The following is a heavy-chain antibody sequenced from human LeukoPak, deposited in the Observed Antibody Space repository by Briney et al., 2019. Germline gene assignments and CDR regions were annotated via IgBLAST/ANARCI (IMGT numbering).Heavy chain of an antibody. V-gene: IGHV3-21*01. CDR3: ARVLSGCETTRCELDY. CDR2: ISSSSTYI. J-gene: IGHJ4*02. Sequence: GGSLRLSCAASGFAFSTYSMNWVRQAPGKGLEWVSSISSSSTYIYYADSVKGRVTMSRDNAKNSLYLQMNSLRAEDTAVYYCARVLSGCETTRCELDYWGQGTLVTVSS. CDR1: GFAFSTYS. D-gene: IGHD1-26*01.